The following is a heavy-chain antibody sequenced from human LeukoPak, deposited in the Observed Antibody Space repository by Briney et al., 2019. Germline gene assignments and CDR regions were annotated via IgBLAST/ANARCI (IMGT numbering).Heavy chain of an antibody. CDR2: INPNINGT. CDR3: ARGETPSGPFDY. J-gene: IGHJ4*02. Sequence: ASVKVSCKASGYTFTGYYIHWVRQAPGQGLEWMGWINPNINGTNYAQKFQGRVTMTGDRSISTAYMELSRLRSDDTAVYYCARGETPSGPFDYWGQGTLVTVSS. V-gene: IGHV1-2*02. D-gene: IGHD3-10*01. CDR1: GYTFTGYY.